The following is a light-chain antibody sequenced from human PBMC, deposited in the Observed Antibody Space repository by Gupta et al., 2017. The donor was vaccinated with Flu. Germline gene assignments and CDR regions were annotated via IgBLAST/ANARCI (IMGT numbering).Light chain of an antibody. J-gene: IGLJ3*02. V-gene: IGLV3-1*01. CDR2: QDS. CDR3: QAWDNSHWV. CDR1: EWGGEY. Sequence: SPAKTTTITCSGSEWGGEYASWYQQRPGQYRLLVIYQDSKRTAGIPERFSGSSSGNTATLTISGTQARDDDDYYCQAWDNSHWVFGGGTKLTVL.